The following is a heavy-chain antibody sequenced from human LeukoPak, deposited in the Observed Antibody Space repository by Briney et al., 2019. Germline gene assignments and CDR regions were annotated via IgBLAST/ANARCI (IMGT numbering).Heavy chain of an antibody. D-gene: IGHD6-19*01. V-gene: IGHV1-2*05. CDR3: ARERSGYSSGWYGGGLDY. J-gene: IGHJ4*02. CDR1: GYTFTGYY. CDR2: INPNSGGT. Sequence: ASVKVSCEASGYTFTGYYMHWVRQAPGQGLEWMGRINPNSGGTNYAQKFQGRVTMTRDTSISTAYMELSRLRSDDTVVYYCARERSGYSSGWYGGGLDYWGQGTLVTVSS.